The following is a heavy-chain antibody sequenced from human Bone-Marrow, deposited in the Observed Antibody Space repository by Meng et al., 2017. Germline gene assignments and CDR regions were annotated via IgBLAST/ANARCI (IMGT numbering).Heavy chain of an antibody. CDR2: IKEDGSEK. CDR3: ARSIAVPLY. J-gene: IGHJ4*02. Sequence: GGSLRLSCAASGFTFSSYWMGWVRQAPGKGLEWVANIKEDGSEKDYVDSVKGRFTISRDNAKNSLYLHMNSLRDEETAVYYCARSIAVPLYWGQGTLVTVSS. CDR1: GFTFSSYW. V-gene: IGHV3-7*01. D-gene: IGHD6-19*01.